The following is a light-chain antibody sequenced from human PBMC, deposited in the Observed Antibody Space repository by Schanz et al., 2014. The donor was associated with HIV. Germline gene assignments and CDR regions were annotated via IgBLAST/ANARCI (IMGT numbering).Light chain of an antibody. V-gene: IGKV3-20*01. Sequence: EIVLTQSPGTLSLSPGDRATLSCRASHYISAWLAWYQMKPGQAPKFLISRASTLEGGVSSRFRGGGSGTDFTLTITTLQPEDFAVYSCQQYATSPWTFGQGTKVEIK. CDR2: RAS. CDR3: QQYATSPWT. CDR1: HYISAW. J-gene: IGKJ1*01.